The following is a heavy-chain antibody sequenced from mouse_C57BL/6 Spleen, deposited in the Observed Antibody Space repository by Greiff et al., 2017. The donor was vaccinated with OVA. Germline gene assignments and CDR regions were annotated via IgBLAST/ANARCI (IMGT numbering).Heavy chain of an antibody. J-gene: IGHJ1*03. CDR1: GFSLTSYG. CDR2: IWSGGST. V-gene: IGHV2-2*01. Sequence: QVQLQQSGPGLVQPSQSLSITCTVSGFSLTSYGVHWVHQSPGKGLEWLGVIWSGGSTDYNAAFISRLSISKDNSKSQVFFKMNSLQADDTAIYYCARNRITTVVAPYWYFDVWGTGTTVTVSS. CDR3: ARNRITTVVAPYWYFDV. D-gene: IGHD1-1*01.